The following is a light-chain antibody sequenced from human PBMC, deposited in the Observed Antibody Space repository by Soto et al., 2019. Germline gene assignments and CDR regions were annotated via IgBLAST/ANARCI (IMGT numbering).Light chain of an antibody. J-gene: IGLJ1*01. CDR1: SSDVGGYNY. CDR3: SSYTSSSTRHV. Sequence: QSALTQPASVSGSPGQSITISCTGTSSDVGGYNYVSWYQQHPGKAPKLMIYEVSNRPSGVSNRFSGSKSGNTASLTISGLQPEDEADYYCSSYTSSSTRHVFGTGTKLTVL. CDR2: EVS. V-gene: IGLV2-14*01.